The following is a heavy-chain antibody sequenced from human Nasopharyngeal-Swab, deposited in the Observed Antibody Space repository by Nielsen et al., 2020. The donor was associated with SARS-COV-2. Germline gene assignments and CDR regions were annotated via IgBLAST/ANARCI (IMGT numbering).Heavy chain of an antibody. CDR1: GFTFSSYA. Sequence: GGSLRLSCAASGFTFSSYAMHWVRQAPGKGLEWVAVISYDGGNKYYADSVKGRFTISRDNSKNTLYLQMNSLRAEDTAVYYCARSLKYSSSWYASYWGQGTLVTVSS. D-gene: IGHD6-13*01. CDR2: ISYDGGNK. CDR3: ARSLKYSSSWYASY. V-gene: IGHV3-30-3*01. J-gene: IGHJ4*02.